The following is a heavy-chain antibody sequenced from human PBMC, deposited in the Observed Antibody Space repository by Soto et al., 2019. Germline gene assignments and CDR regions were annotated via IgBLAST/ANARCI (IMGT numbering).Heavy chain of an antibody. D-gene: IGHD2-15*01. Sequence: QVQLQESGPGLVKPSGTLSLTCAVSGGSISSSNWWSWVRQPPGKGLEWIGEIYHSGSTNYNPSLRSRVTISVDKSKNQCSLQLSSVTAADTAVYYCARYPSGGSRRRDYGMDVWGQGTTVTGSS. V-gene: IGHV4-4*02. CDR1: GGSISSSNW. J-gene: IGHJ6*02. CDR2: IYHSGST. CDR3: ARYPSGGSRRRDYGMDV.